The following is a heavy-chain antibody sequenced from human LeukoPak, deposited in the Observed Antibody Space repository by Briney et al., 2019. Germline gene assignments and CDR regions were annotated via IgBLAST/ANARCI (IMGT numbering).Heavy chain of an antibody. D-gene: IGHD3-3*01. Sequence: PGGSLRPSCAASGFTVSSNYMSWVRQAPGKGLEWVSVIYSGGSTYYADSVKGRFTISRDNSKNTLYLQMNSLRVEDTAVYYCARHNDFWSGYDYWGQGTLVTVSS. J-gene: IGHJ4*02. V-gene: IGHV3-53*01. CDR1: GFTVSSNY. CDR2: IYSGGST. CDR3: ARHNDFWSGYDY.